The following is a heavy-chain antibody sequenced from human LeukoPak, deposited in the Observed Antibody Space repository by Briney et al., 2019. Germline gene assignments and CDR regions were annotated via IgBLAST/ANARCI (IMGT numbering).Heavy chain of an antibody. J-gene: IGHJ4*02. CDR3: ARRKYCSGGSCYAFDY. V-gene: IGHV5-51*01. CDR2: IYPGDSDT. Sequence: GESLKISCKGSGYNFTSYWIGWVRQMPGKGLGWMGIIYPGDSDTRYRPSFQGQVTISTDKSISTAYLQWSSLKASDTAMYYCARRKYCSGGSCYAFDYWGQGTLVTVSS. D-gene: IGHD2-15*01. CDR1: GYNFTSYW.